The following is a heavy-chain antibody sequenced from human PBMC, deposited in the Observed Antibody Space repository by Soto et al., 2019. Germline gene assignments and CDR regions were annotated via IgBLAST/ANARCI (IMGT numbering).Heavy chain of an antibody. Sequence: ESGGGLVQPGGSLRLSCAASGFTFSSYSMNWVRQAPGKGLEWVSYISSSSSTIYYADSVKGRFTISRDNAKNSLYLQMNSLRDEDTAVYYCARDWYGDYGRTFDYWGQGNLVNVSS. J-gene: IGHJ4*02. CDR1: GFTFSSYS. CDR3: ARDWYGDYGRTFDY. D-gene: IGHD4-17*01. V-gene: IGHV3-48*02. CDR2: ISSSSSTI.